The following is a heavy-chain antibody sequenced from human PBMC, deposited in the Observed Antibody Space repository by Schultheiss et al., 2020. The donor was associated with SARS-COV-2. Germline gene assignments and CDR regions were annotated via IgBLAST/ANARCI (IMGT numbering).Heavy chain of an antibody. CDR1: GGSISGYY. Sequence: SETLSLTCTVSGGSISGYYWSWIRQPPGKGLEWIGDIYYSGSTNYNPSLKSRVTITVDTHKNQFSLKLSAVTAADTAVYYCARGSNWFGELSSLRNYYNYYMDVWGKGTTVTVSS. J-gene: IGHJ6*03. V-gene: IGHV4-59*08. CDR3: ARGSNWFGELSSLRNYYNYYMDV. CDR2: IYYSGST. D-gene: IGHD3-10*01.